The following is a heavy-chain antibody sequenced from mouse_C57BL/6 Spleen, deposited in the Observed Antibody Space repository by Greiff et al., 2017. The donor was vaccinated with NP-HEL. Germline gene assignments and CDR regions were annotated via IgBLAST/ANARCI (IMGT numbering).Heavy chain of an antibody. CDR3: ARGYPWYFDV. D-gene: IGHD1-2*01. J-gene: IGHJ1*03. Sequence: VKLQQPGAELVMPGASVKLSCKASGYTFTSYWMHWVKQRPGQGLEWIGEIDPSDSYTNYNQKFKGKSTLTVDKSSSTAYMQLSSLTSEDSAVYYCARGYPWYFDVWGTGTTVTVSS. CDR1: GYTFTSYW. CDR2: IDPSDSYT. V-gene: IGHV1-69*01.